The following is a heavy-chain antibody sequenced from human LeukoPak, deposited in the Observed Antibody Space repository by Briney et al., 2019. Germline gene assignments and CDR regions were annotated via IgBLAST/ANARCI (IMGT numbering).Heavy chain of an antibody. CDR1: GFTFSDYY. J-gene: IGHJ3*02. V-gene: IGHV3-11*04. D-gene: IGHD3-3*01. CDR2: ISSSGSTI. CDR3: ARGGPYDFWSGYYTAAFDI. Sequence: GGSLRLSCAASGFTFSDYYMRWLRQAPGQGLEWVSYISSSGSTIYYADSVKGRFTISRDNAKNSLYLQMNSLRAEDTAVYYCARGGPYDFWSGYYTAAFDIWGQGTMVTVSS.